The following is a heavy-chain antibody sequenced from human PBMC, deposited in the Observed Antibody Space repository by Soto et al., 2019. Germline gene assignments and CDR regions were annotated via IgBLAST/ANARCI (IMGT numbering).Heavy chain of an antibody. J-gene: IGHJ6*02. Sequence: EVQLVESGGGLVKPGGSLRLSCAASGFTFSSYSMNWVRQAPGKGLEWVSSISSSSSYIYYADSVKGRFTISRDNAKNSLYLQMNSLRAEDTAVYYCARAGAEDCSGTSCYTPTTQAYYYYGMDVWGQGTTVTVSS. CDR3: ARAGAEDCSGTSCYTPTTQAYYYYGMDV. V-gene: IGHV3-21*01. D-gene: IGHD2-2*02. CDR2: ISSSSSYI. CDR1: GFTFSSYS.